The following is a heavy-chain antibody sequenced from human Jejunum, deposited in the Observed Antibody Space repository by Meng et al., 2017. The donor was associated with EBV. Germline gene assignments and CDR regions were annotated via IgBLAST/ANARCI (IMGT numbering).Heavy chain of an antibody. CDR3: ARTYYYDSSGYAPFDY. CDR2: IYYSGST. Sequence: PLEESGPGLVKPSETLSLPCIVSGGSISRSSYDWGWIRQPPGKGLEWIGSIYYSGSTYYNPSLKSRVTISVDTSKNQFSLKLSSVTAADTAVYYCARTYYYDSSGYAPFDYWGQGTLVTVSS. V-gene: IGHV4-39*07. CDR1: GGSISRSSYD. J-gene: IGHJ4*02. D-gene: IGHD3-22*01.